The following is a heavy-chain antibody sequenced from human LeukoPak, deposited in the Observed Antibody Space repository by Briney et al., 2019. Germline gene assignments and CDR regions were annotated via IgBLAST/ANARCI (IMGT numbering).Heavy chain of an antibody. CDR3: AREYSSSSGGYYYHYGMDV. V-gene: IGHV3-48*04. Sequence: GGSLRLSCAASDFTFRTYSMIWARQTAGTGLESISYISSGGGVTHYAESVKGRFSISRDNANDSLYLQMSSLRVEDTAVYYCAREYSSSSGGYYYHYGMDVWGQGTTVTVSS. CDR1: DFTFRTYS. J-gene: IGHJ6*02. D-gene: IGHD6-6*01. CDR2: ISSGGGVT.